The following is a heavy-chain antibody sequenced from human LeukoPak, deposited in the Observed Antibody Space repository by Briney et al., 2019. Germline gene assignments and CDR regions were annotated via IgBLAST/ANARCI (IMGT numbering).Heavy chain of an antibody. CDR1: GYTFTIYG. V-gene: IGHV1-18*01. J-gene: IGHJ4*02. CDR3: ARGGEYQLLLDY. D-gene: IGHD2-2*01. Sequence: EASVSVSCTASGYTFTIYGIRWGRQAPGQGDERVGWISAYNGNTNYAQKLQGRVTMTTDTSTSTAYMELRSLRSDDTAVYYCARGGEYQLLLDYWGQGTLVTASS. CDR2: ISAYNGNT.